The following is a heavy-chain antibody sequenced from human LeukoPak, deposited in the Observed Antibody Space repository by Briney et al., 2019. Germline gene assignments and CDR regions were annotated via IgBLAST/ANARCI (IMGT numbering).Heavy chain of an antibody. CDR3: AKDLSGTTFLFDY. CDR2: IRYTGSKK. CDR1: GFTFSSYG. V-gene: IGHV3-30*02. Sequence: GGSLRLSCAASGFTFSSYGMHWVRQAPGKGLEWVAFIRYTGSKKYYADSVKGRFTISRDNSKNTLYLQMNSLRAEDTAVYHCAKDLSGTTFLFDYWGQGTLVTVSS. J-gene: IGHJ4*02. D-gene: IGHD1-1*01.